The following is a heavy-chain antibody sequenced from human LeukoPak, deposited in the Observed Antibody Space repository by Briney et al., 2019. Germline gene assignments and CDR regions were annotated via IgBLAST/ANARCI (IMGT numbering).Heavy chain of an antibody. CDR3: AGKLVGGNPFDF. D-gene: IGHD1-26*01. V-gene: IGHV1-2*02. CDR1: GYTFTSYY. Sequence: ASVKVSCKASGYTFTSYYIHWVRQAPGQGLEWMGWINPNNGGTRYAQKFQGRVTMTRDTSISTAYVELNELISDDTAVYYCAGKLVGGNPFDFWGQGTLVTVSS. J-gene: IGHJ4*02. CDR2: INPNNGGT.